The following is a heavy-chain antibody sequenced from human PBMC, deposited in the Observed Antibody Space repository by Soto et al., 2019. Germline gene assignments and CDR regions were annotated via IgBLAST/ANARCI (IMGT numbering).Heavy chain of an antibody. CDR1: GGTFSSYA. Sequence: QVHLVQSGAEVKKPGSSVKVSCKASGGTFSSYAINWVRQAPGQGLEWMGGIIPIFGTTNYAQKFQGRVTKTADESTSKAYMELRSLRSEDTALYYCARGYCSGGSCYNEQPYYYFDYWGQGTLVTVSS. CDR2: IIPIFGTT. J-gene: IGHJ4*02. V-gene: IGHV1-69*01. D-gene: IGHD2-15*01. CDR3: ARGYCSGGSCYNEQPYYYFDY.